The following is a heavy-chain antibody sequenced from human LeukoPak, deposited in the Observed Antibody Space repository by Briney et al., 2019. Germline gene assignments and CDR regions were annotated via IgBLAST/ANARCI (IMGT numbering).Heavy chain of an antibody. CDR1: GVSISSYY. V-gene: IGHV4-59*01. D-gene: IGHD4-17*01. CDR3: ARNYGVRAFDI. J-gene: IGHJ3*02. Sequence: SETLSLTCTVSGVSISSYYWSWIRQPPGKGLEWIGYIYYSGSTNYNPSLKSRVSISVDTSKNQFFLKLSSVTAADTAVYYCARNYGVRAFDIWGQGTMVTVSS. CDR2: IYYSGST.